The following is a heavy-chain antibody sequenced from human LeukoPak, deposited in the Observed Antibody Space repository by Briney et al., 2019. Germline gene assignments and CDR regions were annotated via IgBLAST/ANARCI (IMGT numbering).Heavy chain of an antibody. Sequence: GASVKVSCKASGGTFSSYAISWVRQAPGQGLEWMGRIIPILGIANYAQKFQGRVTITADKSTSTAYMELSSLRSEDTAVYYCARAKDSRDYGDYVHDYWGQGTLVTVSS. CDR1: GGTFSSYA. CDR3: ARAKDSRDYGDYVHDY. CDR2: IIPILGIA. J-gene: IGHJ4*02. V-gene: IGHV1-69*04. D-gene: IGHD4-17*01.